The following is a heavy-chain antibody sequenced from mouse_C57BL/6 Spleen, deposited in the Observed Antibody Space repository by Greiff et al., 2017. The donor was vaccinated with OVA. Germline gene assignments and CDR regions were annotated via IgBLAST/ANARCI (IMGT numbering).Heavy chain of an antibody. Sequence: QVHVKQPGAELVMPGASVKLSCKASGYTFTSYWMHWVKQRPGQGLEWIGEIDPSDSYTNYNQKFKGKSTLTVDKSSSTAYMQLSSLTSEDSAVYYCARKPITRDYFDYWGQGTTLTVSS. D-gene: IGHD1-1*01. CDR2: IDPSDSYT. CDR1: GYTFTSYW. J-gene: IGHJ2*01. CDR3: ARKPITRDYFDY. V-gene: IGHV1-69*01.